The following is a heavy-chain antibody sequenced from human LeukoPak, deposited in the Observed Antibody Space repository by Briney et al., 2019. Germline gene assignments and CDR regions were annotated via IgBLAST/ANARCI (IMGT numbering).Heavy chain of an antibody. V-gene: IGHV3-21*01. CDR2: ISSSSSYI. J-gene: IGHJ6*04. Sequence: GGSLRLSCAASGFTFSSYSMNWVRQAPGKGLEWVSSISSSSSYIYYADSVKGQFTISRDNAKNSLYLQMNSLRAEDTAVYYCARDLQYQLPGMDVWGKGTTVTVSS. D-gene: IGHD2-2*01. CDR3: ARDLQYQLPGMDV. CDR1: GFTFSSYS.